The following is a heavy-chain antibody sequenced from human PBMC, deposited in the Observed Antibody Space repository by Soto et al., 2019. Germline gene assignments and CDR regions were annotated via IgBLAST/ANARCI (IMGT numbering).Heavy chain of an antibody. V-gene: IGHV3-74*01. J-gene: IGHJ4*02. CDR2: ISSDGSSI. CDR1: TFTLSSFW. D-gene: IGHD2-15*01. CDR3: VRAFRCVGGTTCYSPFDY. Sequence: GGSLRLSCASSTFTLSSFWIYWVRQAPGKGLVWVSRISSDGSSIDYGDSVRGRFTISRDNANNTLYLQMNSLRVEDTALYYCVRAFRCVGGTTCYSPFDYWGQGTLVTVSS.